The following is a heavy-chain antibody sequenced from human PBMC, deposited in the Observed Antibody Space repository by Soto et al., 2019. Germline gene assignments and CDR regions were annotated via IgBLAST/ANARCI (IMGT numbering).Heavy chain of an antibody. CDR2: VSVYNDDT. CDR1: GYTFSSFG. CDR3: ARTCRSGGSCYHEY. D-gene: IGHD2-15*01. V-gene: IGHV1-18*01. Sequence: ASVKVSCKASGYTFSSFGINWVRQAPGQGLEWVGWVSVYNDDTKYAQNFQGRVSLTTDTSTSTTYMEVGSLRSDDTAVYYCARTCRSGGSCYHEYWGEGTLVTVSS. J-gene: IGHJ4*02.